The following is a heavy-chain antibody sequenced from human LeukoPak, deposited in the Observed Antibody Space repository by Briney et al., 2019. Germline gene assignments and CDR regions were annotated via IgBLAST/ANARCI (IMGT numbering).Heavy chain of an antibody. Sequence: ASVKVSCKASGYTFTSYWIGWVRQMPGKGLEWMGIIYPGDSDTRYSPSFQGQVTISADKSISTAYLQWSSLKASDTAMYYCARRGYSYGTTIDYWGQGTLVTVSS. J-gene: IGHJ4*02. CDR1: GYTFTSYW. D-gene: IGHD5-18*01. CDR3: ARRGYSYGTTIDY. CDR2: IYPGDSDT. V-gene: IGHV5-51*01.